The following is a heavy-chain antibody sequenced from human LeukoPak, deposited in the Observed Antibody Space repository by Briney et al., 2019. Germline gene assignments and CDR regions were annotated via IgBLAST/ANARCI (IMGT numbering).Heavy chain of an antibody. D-gene: IGHD6-19*01. CDR2: IKSKTDGGTT. Sequence: SGGSLRLSCAASGFTFSNAWMSWVRQAPGKGLEWVGRIKSKTDGGTTDYAAPVKGRFTISRDDSKNMLYLQMNSLKTEDTAVYYCTTYGSGWYLDYWGQGTLVTVSS. J-gene: IGHJ4*02. CDR3: TTYGSGWYLDY. CDR1: GFTFSNAW. V-gene: IGHV3-15*01.